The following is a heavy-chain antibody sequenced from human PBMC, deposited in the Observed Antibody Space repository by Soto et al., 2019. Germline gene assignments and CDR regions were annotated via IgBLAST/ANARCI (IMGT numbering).Heavy chain of an antibody. CDR3: ARGYCSGGSCYLGYFDY. CDR2: IYHSGST. Sequence: QLQLQESGSGLVKPSQTLSLTCAVSGGSISSGGYSWSWIRQPPGKGLEWIGYIYHSGSTYYNPSLNSRVTIAVDRSKNQFSLKLSSVTAADTAVYYCARGYCSGGSCYLGYFDYWGQGTLVTVSS. CDR1: GGSISSGGYS. D-gene: IGHD2-15*01. J-gene: IGHJ4*02. V-gene: IGHV4-30-2*01.